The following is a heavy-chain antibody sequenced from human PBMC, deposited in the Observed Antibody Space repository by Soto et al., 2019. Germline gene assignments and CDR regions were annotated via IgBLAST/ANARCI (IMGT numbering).Heavy chain of an antibody. CDR3: ARDGPVVSMVRGVPTHDAFDI. D-gene: IGHD3-10*01. V-gene: IGHV3-66*01. CDR2: IYSGGST. J-gene: IGHJ3*02. Sequence: PGGSLRLSCAASGFTVSSNYMSWVRQAPGKGLEWVSVIYSGGSTYYADSVKGRFTISRDNSKNTLYLQMNSLRAEDTAVYYCARDGPVVSMVRGVPTHDAFDIWGQGTMVTVSS. CDR1: GFTVSSNY.